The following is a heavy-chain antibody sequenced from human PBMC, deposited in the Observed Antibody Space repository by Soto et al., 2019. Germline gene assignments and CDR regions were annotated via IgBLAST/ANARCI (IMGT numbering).Heavy chain of an antibody. CDR3: ARRRSNYFDLDV. J-gene: IGHJ6*02. CDR1: VFTFSDHY. V-gene: IGHV3-72*01. CDR2: IRNKANSYTT. D-gene: IGHD2-8*01. Sequence: EMQLAESGGGWVQPEGSLRLSGLVSVFTFSDHYMAWFRQAPGKGREWVGRIRNKANSYTTEYAASVKGRFTVSRDDSQNSLYLQMNSLKTEDTAVYYCARRRSNYFDLDVWGQGTTVTVSS.